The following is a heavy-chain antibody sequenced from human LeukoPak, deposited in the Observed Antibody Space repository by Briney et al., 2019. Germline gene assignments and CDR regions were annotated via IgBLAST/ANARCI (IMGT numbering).Heavy chain of an antibody. D-gene: IGHD6-19*01. Sequence: SVKVSCKASGGTFSSYAISWVRQAPGQGLEWMGGIIPIFGTANYAQKFQGRVTITADESTSTAYMELSSLRSEDTAVYYCASLVSGWYEYDYYYYGMDVWGQRTTVTVSS. CDR1: GGTFSSYA. V-gene: IGHV1-69*13. J-gene: IGHJ6*02. CDR2: IIPIFGTA. CDR3: ASLVSGWYEYDYYYYGMDV.